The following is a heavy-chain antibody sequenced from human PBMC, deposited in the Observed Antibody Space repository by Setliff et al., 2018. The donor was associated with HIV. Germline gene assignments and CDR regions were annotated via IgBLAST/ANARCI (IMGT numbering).Heavy chain of an antibody. Sequence: PGGSLRLSCAASGFTLSSYNMNWVRQAPGKGLEWVSVISGSGDITYYRESVKGRFTVSRDNSNNTVYLQMNSLRAEDTAMYYCAKTQTVITVYGPFDSWGQGTPVTVSS. V-gene: IGHV3-23*01. CDR2: ISGSGDIT. CDR1: GFTLSSYN. CDR3: AKTQTVITVYGPFDS. J-gene: IGHJ4*02. D-gene: IGHD4-4*01.